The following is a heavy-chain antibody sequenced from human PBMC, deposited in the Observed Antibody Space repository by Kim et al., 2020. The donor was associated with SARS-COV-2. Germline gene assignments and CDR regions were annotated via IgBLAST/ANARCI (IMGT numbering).Heavy chain of an antibody. V-gene: IGHV4-59*01. CDR3: ARDLGYNWNYYNYYGMDV. Sequence: SETLSLTCTVSGGSISSYYWSWIRQPPGKGLEWIGYIYYSGSTNYNPSLKSRVTISVDTSKNQFSLKLSSVTAADTAVYYCARDLGYNWNYYNYYGMDVWGRGTTVTVSS. CDR1: GGSISSYY. J-gene: IGHJ6*02. D-gene: IGHD1-20*01. CDR2: IYYSGST.